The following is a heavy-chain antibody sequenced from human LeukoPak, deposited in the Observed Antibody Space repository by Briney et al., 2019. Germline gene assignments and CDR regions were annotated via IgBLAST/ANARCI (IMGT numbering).Heavy chain of an antibody. CDR3: ARGSFNIVVVTAIGDWYFDL. D-gene: IGHD2-21*02. CDR2: MNPDSGNT. Sequence: ASVKVSCKASGYTFTSYDINWVRQATGQGLEWMGWMNPDSGNTGYAQKFQGRVTMTRNTSISTAYMELSSLRSEDTAVYYCARGSFNIVVVTAIGDWYFDLWGRGTLVTVSS. CDR1: GYTFTSYD. V-gene: IGHV1-8*01. J-gene: IGHJ2*01.